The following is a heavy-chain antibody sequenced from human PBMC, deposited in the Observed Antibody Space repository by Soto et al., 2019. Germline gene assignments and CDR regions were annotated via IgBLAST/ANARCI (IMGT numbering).Heavy chain of an antibody. D-gene: IGHD6-19*01. Sequence: QVQLQESGPGLVRPSETLSLTCTVSGGSITSGGYYWGWIRQHPGKGLEWIGHIYYSGSTSYNPSLKSRVSMSADTSTNQFSMKLSSVTAADTAVYYCARGGWSDNWFVPWGQGTLVTVSS. V-gene: IGHV4-31*03. CDR3: ARGGWSDNWFVP. CDR2: IYYSGST. J-gene: IGHJ5*02. CDR1: GGSITSGGYY.